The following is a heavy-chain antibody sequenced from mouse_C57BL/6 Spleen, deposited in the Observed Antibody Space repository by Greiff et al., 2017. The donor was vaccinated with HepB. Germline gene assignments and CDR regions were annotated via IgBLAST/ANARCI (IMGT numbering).Heavy chain of an antibody. CDR3: ARLTTVVEHY. J-gene: IGHJ2*01. D-gene: IGHD1-1*01. CDR2: IDPSDSYT. CDR1: GYTFTSYW. Sequence: VQLQQPGAELVRPGTSVKLSCKASGYTFTSYWMHWVKQRPGQGLEWIGVIDPSDSYTNYNQKFKGKATLTVDTSSSTAYMQLSSLTSEDSAVYYCARLTTVVEHYWGQGTTHTVSS. V-gene: IGHV1-59*01.